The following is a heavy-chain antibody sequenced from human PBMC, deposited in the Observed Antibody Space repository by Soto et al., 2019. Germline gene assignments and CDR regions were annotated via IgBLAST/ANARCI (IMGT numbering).Heavy chain of an antibody. V-gene: IGHV1-69*12. CDR1: GGTFSSYA. J-gene: IGHJ5*02. CDR3: ASRYCISTSCFLNWFDP. D-gene: IGHD2-2*01. Sequence: QVQLVQSGAEVKKPGSSVKVSCKASGGTFSSYAISWVRQAPGQGLEWMGGIIPIFGTANYAQRFQGRVTITARESTSTAYMDLSSLRSEDTAVYYCASRYCISTSCFLNWFDPWGQGTLVTVSS. CDR2: IIPIFGTA.